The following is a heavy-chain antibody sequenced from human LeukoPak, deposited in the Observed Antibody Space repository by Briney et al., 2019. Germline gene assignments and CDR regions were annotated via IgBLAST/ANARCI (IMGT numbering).Heavy chain of an antibody. D-gene: IGHD6-19*01. CDR2: INPSGGST. J-gene: IGHJ4*02. Sequence: ASVKVSCKASGYTFTSYYMHWVRQAPGQGLEWMGIINPSGGSTSYAQKFQGRVTMTRVTSTSTVYMELSSLRSEDTAVHYCARVIKEIAVAHIDYWGQGTLVTVYS. CDR1: GYTFTSYY. V-gene: IGHV1-46*01. CDR3: ARVIKEIAVAHIDY.